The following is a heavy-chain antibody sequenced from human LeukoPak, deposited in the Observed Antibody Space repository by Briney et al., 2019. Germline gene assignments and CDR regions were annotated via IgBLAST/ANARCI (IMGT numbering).Heavy chain of an antibody. CDR3: ARLGYDRRVVDY. CDR1: GYTFTSYD. CDR2: MNPNSGNT. J-gene: IGHJ4*02. Sequence: ASVKVSXKASGYTFTSYDINWVRQATGQGLEWMGWMNPNSGNTGYAQKFQGRVTMTRNTSISTAYMELSSLRSEDTAVYYCARLGYDRRVVDYWGQGTLVTVSS. D-gene: IGHD5-12*01. V-gene: IGHV1-8*01.